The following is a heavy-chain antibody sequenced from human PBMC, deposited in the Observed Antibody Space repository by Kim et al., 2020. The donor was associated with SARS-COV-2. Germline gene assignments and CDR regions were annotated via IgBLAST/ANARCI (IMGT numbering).Heavy chain of an antibody. Sequence: GGSLRLSCAASGFTFSSYWMSWVRQAPGKGLEWVANIKQDGSEKYYVDSVKGRFTISRDNAKNSLYLQMNSLRAEDTAVYYCARSGVYGSGSQYYYYGMDVWGQGTTVTVSS. V-gene: IGHV3-7*01. D-gene: IGHD3-10*01. J-gene: IGHJ6*02. CDR2: IKQDGSEK. CDR1: GFTFSSYW. CDR3: ARSGVYGSGSQYYYYGMDV.